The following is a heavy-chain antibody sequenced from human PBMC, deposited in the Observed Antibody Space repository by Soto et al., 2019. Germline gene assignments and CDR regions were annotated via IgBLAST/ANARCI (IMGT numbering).Heavy chain of an antibody. CDR1: GYTFTGYY. CDR2: INPNSGGT. V-gene: IGHV1-2*04. J-gene: IGHJ3*02. D-gene: IGHD6-25*01. Sequence: ASVKVSCKASGYTFTGYYMHWVRQAPGQGLEWMGWINPNSGGTNYAQKFQGWVTMTRDTSISTAYMELSRLRSDDTAVYYCARAGDMGQRRTTGHAFDIWGQGTLVNGSS. CDR3: ARAGDMGQRRTTGHAFDI.